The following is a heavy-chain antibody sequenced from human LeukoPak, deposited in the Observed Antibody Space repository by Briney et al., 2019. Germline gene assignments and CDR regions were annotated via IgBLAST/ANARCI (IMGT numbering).Heavy chain of an antibody. Sequence: SETLSLTCTVSGYSISSGYYWGWIRQPPGKGLEGIGSIYHSGSTYYIPSLKSRVTISVDTSKNQFSLKLSSVTAADTAVYYCASSMGAYSAFDIWGQGTMVTVSS. CDR2: IYHSGST. J-gene: IGHJ3*02. CDR1: GYSISSGYY. D-gene: IGHD1-26*01. CDR3: ASSMGAYSAFDI. V-gene: IGHV4-38-2*02.